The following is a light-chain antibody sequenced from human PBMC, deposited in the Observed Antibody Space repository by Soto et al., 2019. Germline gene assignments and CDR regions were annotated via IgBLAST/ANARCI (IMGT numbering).Light chain of an antibody. CDR3: QQYNSYSPT. CDR1: QSISVW. Sequence: DIQMTQSPSTLSASVGDRVTITCRASQSISVWLAWYQQKAGKAPNLLIYKASRLESGVPSRFSGSGSETEFTLTISGLQPGDSETYYCQQYNSYSPTFVQGTKVDIK. J-gene: IGKJ1*01. V-gene: IGKV1-5*03. CDR2: KAS.